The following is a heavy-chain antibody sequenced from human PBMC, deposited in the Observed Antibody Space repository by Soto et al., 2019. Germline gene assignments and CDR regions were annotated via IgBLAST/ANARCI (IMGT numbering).Heavy chain of an antibody. CDR2: ISSSSSYI. CDR3: AMLYYYGSGSYYEGHDY. D-gene: IGHD3-10*01. V-gene: IGHV3-21*01. CDR1: GFTFSSYS. J-gene: IGHJ4*02. Sequence: GGSLRLSCAASGFTFSSYSMNWVRQAPGKGLEWVSSISSSSSYIYYADSGKGRFTISRDNAKNSLYLQMNSLRAEDTAVYYCAMLYYYGSGSYYEGHDYWGQGTLVTVSS.